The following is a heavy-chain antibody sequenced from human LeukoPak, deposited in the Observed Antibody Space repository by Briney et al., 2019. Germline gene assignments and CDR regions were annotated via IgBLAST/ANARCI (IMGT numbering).Heavy chain of an antibody. D-gene: IGHD2/OR15-2a*01. Sequence: GGSLRLSCAASGFSFSDNYMSWIRQAPGKGLEWVSYISSSGSTLYYADSVKGRFTISRDNAKNSLYLQMNSLRAEDTAVYYCARDFPPSMYWGQGTLVTVSS. CDR3: ARDFPPSMY. J-gene: IGHJ4*02. CDR2: ISSSGSTL. V-gene: IGHV3-11*04. CDR1: GFSFSDNY.